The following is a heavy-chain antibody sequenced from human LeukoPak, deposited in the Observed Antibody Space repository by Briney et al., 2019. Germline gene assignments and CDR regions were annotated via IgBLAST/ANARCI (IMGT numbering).Heavy chain of an antibody. Sequence: GGSLRLSCAASGFTFSDYYMSWIRQAPGKGLEWVSYISSSGNTIYYADSVKGRFTISRDNAKNSLYLQMNSLRAEDTAVYYCAKSRAARSDWFDPWGQGTLVTVSS. D-gene: IGHD6-13*01. CDR3: AKSRAARSDWFDP. V-gene: IGHV3-11*01. CDR1: GFTFSDYY. J-gene: IGHJ5*02. CDR2: ISSSGNTI.